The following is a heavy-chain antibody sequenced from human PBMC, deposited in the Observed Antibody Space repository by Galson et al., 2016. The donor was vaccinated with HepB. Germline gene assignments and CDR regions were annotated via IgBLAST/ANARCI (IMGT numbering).Heavy chain of an antibody. CDR3: AREGMKVAGNADAFDI. CDR1: GFTFSNFD. CDR2: IGPTHDT. D-gene: IGHD6-19*01. V-gene: IGHV3-13*01. Sequence: SLRLSCAASGFTFSNFDMHWVRQPLGKGLEWVSGIGPTHDTYYSDSAKGRFTISRDNARKSLFLQLNNVLVGDTAVYFCAREGMKVAGNADAFDIWGQGTMVSVSS. J-gene: IGHJ3*02.